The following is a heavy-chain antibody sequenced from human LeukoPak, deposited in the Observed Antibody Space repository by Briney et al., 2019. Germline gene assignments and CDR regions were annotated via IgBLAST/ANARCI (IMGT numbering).Heavy chain of an antibody. J-gene: IGHJ6*02. CDR1: GGSISSGSYY. CDR2: IYTSGST. D-gene: IGHD2-15*01. V-gene: IGHV4-61*02. Sequence: PSQTLSLTCTVSGGSISSGSYYWSWIRQPAGKGLEWIGRIYTSGSTNYNPSLKSRVTISVDTSKNQFSLKLSSVTAADTAVYYCARETQYCSGGGCYDYYYYYGMDVWGQGTTVTVSS. CDR3: ARETQYCSGGGCYDYYYYYGMDV.